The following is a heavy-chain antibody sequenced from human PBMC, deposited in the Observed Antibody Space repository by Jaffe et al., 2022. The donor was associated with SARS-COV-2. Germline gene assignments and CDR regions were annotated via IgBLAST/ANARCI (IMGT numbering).Heavy chain of an antibody. J-gene: IGHJ2*01. CDR3: AKDDSRTYLFDL. Sequence: QVQLVESGGGVVQPGRSLRLSCAASGFTFSSYGMHWVRQAPGKGLEWVAVISYDGSNKYYADSVKGRFTISRDNSKNTLYLQMNSLRAEDTAVYYCAKDDSRTYLFDLWGRGTLVTVSS. CDR2: ISYDGSNK. D-gene: IGHD2-21*01. CDR1: GFTFSSYG. V-gene: IGHV3-30*18.